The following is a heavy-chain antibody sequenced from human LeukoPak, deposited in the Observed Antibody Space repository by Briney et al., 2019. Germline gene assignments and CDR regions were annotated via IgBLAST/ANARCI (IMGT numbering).Heavy chain of an antibody. V-gene: IGHV1-18*01. D-gene: IGHD1-26*01. CDR1: GYTFTSYG. J-gene: IGHJ5*02. CDR3: ARDHAAGWELPLNWFDP. Sequence: ASVKVSCKASGYTFTSYGINWVRQAPGQGLEWMGWISTFNGHTNYAQKFQGRVTMTTDTSTSTASMELRSLRSDDTAVYYCARDHAAGWELPLNWFDPWGQGTLVTVSS. CDR2: ISTFNGHT.